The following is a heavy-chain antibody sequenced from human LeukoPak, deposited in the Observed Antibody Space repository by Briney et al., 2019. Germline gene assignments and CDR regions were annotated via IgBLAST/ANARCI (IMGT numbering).Heavy chain of an antibody. CDR2: FNPNSGGT. Sequence: GASVKVSCKASGYTFTGYYMHWVRQAPGQGLEWMGWFNPNSGGTNYAQEFQGRVTMTRDTSISTAYMELSRLRSDDTAVYYCARDLYNPYCGGDCLTTNWFDPWGQGTLVTVSS. CDR3: ARDLYNPYCGGDCLTTNWFDP. J-gene: IGHJ5*02. V-gene: IGHV1-2*02. D-gene: IGHD2-21*02. CDR1: GYTFTGYY.